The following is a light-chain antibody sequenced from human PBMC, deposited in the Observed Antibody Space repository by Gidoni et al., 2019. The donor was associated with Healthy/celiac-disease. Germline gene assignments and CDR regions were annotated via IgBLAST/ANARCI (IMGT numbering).Light chain of an antibody. V-gene: IGLV3-1*01. CDR2: QDS. Sequence: SYELTQPPSVSVSPGQTASITCSGDKLGDKYACWYQQKPGQSPVLVIYQDSKRPSGIHERFSGSNSGNTATLTISGTQAMDEADYYCQAWDSSTGHVVFGGGTKLTVL. CDR1: KLGDKY. CDR3: QAWDSSTGHVV. J-gene: IGLJ2*01.